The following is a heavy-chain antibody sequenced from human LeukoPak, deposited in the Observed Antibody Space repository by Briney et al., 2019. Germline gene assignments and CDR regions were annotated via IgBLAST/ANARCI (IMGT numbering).Heavy chain of an antibody. V-gene: IGHV3-23*01. CDR1: GFTFSSYA. J-gene: IGHJ2*01. Sequence: GGSLRLSCAASGFTFSSYAMSWVRQAPGRGLEWVSAISGSGGSTYYADSVKGRFTISRDNSKNTLYLQMNSLRAEDTSVYYCARDRRMVRGVADWYFDLWGRGTLVTVSS. D-gene: IGHD3-10*01. CDR2: ISGSGGST. CDR3: ARDRRMVRGVADWYFDL.